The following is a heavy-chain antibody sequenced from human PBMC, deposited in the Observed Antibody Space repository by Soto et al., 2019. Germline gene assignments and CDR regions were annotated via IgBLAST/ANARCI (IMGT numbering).Heavy chain of an antibody. CDR2: INTNSGDT. Sequence: GASVKVSCKASGDTFTGYYVHWVRQAPGQGLEWMGWINTNSGDTQYAQKFQGRVTMTSDTSTTTIYMELSSLRSDDTAVYYCARDRQHRSLCNWFDPWGQGTMVTVSS. CDR3: ARDRQHRSLCNWFDP. D-gene: IGHD6-13*01. J-gene: IGHJ5*02. CDR1: GDTFTGYY. V-gene: IGHV1-2*02.